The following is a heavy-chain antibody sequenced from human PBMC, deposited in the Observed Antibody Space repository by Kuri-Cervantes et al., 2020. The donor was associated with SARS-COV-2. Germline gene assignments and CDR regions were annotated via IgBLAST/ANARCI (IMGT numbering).Heavy chain of an antibody. CDR2: IYYSGST. D-gene: IGHD4-11*01. V-gene: IGHV4-39*01. J-gene: IGHJ6*03. CDR3: ARHHRSTVTYYYYYYMDV. CDR1: GGSISSSSYY. Sequence: SETLSLTCTVSGGSISSSSYYWGWIRQPPGKGLEWIGSIYYSGSTYYNPSLKSRVTISVDTSKNQFSLKLSSVTAADTAVYYCARHHRSTVTYYYYYYMDVWGKGTTVTVSS.